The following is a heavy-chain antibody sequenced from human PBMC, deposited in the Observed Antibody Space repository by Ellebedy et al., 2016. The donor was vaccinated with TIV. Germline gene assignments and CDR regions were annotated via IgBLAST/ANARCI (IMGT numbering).Heavy chain of an antibody. Sequence: LSLTCAASGFTFSNAWMSWVRQAPGKGLEWVGRIKNKGDGETTDYAAPVKGRFTVSRDDSKNTVYLQMNSLKTDDTAVYYCCADIRLVTHDACDFWGQGTMVTVSS. V-gene: IGHV3-15*01. D-gene: IGHD2-21*02. CDR3: CADIRLVTHDACDF. J-gene: IGHJ3*01. CDR2: IKNKGDGETT. CDR1: GFTFSNAW.